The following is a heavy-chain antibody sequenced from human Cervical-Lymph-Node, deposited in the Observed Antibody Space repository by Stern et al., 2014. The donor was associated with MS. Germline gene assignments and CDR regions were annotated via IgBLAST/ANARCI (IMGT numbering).Heavy chain of an antibody. J-gene: IGHJ4*02. Sequence: AQLVESGAEVKKPGSPVRVSCKASGGTFTTYAISWVRQAPGQGLEWMGGIIPMSGTEKYAQKFQGRVTITADASTTTAYMELSSXKFDDTAVYYCARDLSGIGYYDYWGQGTLVAVSS. CDR1: GGTFTTYA. CDR3: ARDLSGIGYYDY. D-gene: IGHD3-22*01. V-gene: IGHV1-69*01. CDR2: IIPMSGTE.